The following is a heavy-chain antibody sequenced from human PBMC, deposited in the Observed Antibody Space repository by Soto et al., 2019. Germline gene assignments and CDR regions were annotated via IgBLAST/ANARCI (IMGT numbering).Heavy chain of an antibody. D-gene: IGHD3-3*02. V-gene: IGHV1-24*01. CDR2: FDPEDGET. J-gene: IGHJ6*03. Sequence: AKASCKDSGYTLTELSRHWLRQAPGKGLEWMGGFDPEDGETIYAQKFQGRVTMTEDTSTDTAYMELSSLRSEDTAVYYCATRRRVPKNHFWSGYCRYYYYMDVWGKGTTVTVSS. CDR3: ATRRRVPKNHFWSGYCRYYYYMDV. CDR1: GYTLTELS.